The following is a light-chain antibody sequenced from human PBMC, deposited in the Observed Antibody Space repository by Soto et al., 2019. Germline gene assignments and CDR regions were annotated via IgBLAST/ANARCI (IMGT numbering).Light chain of an antibody. V-gene: IGKV3-20*01. CDR2: GAS. CDR1: QSVSGSY. Sequence: EIVLTQSPGTLSLSPGERATLSCRASQSVSGSYLAWYQQKPGQAPRLLIYGASTRATGIPDRFSGSGSGTDFTLTIIRLEPEDFAMYYCQQYGTSPRTFGQGTKVEIK. CDR3: QQYGTSPRT. J-gene: IGKJ1*01.